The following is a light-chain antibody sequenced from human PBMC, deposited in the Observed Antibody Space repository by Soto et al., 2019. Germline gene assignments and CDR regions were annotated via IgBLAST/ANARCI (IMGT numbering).Light chain of an antibody. CDR3: QHYNNWPFT. J-gene: IGKJ3*01. CDR2: AAS. V-gene: IGKV3-15*01. Sequence: EIVMTQSLATLSVSPGERATLSCRASQAVSSNLAWYQQKPGQAPRLLIYAASTRAAGIPDRFSGSGSGTGFTLTITSLQSEDFAVYYCQHYNNWPFTFGPGTKVDIK. CDR1: QAVSSN.